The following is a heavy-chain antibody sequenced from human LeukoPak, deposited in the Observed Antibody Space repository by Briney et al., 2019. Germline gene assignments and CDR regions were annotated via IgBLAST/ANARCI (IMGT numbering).Heavy chain of an antibody. J-gene: IGHJ4*02. Sequence: PSETLSLTCTVSGGSISSYYWSWIRQPPGKGLEWIGYIYYSGSTNYNPSLKNRVTISVDTFKNQFSLKLSSVTAADTALYYCAREAYDILTGYSYYFDYWGQGTLVTVSS. CDR2: IYYSGST. D-gene: IGHD3-9*01. CDR1: GGSISSYY. V-gene: IGHV4-59*01. CDR3: AREAYDILTGYSYYFDY.